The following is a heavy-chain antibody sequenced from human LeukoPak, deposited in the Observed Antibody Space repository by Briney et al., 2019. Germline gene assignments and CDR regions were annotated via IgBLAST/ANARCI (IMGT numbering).Heavy chain of an antibody. D-gene: IGHD3-9*01. Sequence: PGGSLRLSCAASGFTFSSYGMHWVRQAPGKGLEWVAVISYDGSNKYYADSVKGRFTISRDNSKNTLYPQMNSLRAEDTAVYYCAKDHYDILTGYSVLYYYYGMDVWGKGTTVTVSS. V-gene: IGHV3-30*18. CDR2: ISYDGSNK. CDR3: AKDHYDILTGYSVLYYYYGMDV. CDR1: GFTFSSYG. J-gene: IGHJ6*04.